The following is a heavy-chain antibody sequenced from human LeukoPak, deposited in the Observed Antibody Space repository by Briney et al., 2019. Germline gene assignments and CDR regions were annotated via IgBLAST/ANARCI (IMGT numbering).Heavy chain of an antibody. D-gene: IGHD3-9*01. Sequence: GGSLRLSCAASGFTFDDYGMSWVRQAPGRGLEWVSGINWNGGSTGYADSVKGRFTISRDNAKNSLYLQMNSLRAEDTALYYCAIDGGYDILTGDPRGAFDIWGQGTMVTVSS. J-gene: IGHJ3*02. V-gene: IGHV3-20*04. CDR1: GFTFDDYG. CDR3: AIDGGYDILTGDPRGAFDI. CDR2: INWNGGST.